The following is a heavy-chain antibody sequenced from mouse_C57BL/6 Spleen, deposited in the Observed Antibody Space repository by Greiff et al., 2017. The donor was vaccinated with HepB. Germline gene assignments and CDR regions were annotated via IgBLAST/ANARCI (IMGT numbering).Heavy chain of an antibody. Sequence: VQLQQSGAELVRPGASVTLSCKASGYTFTDYEMHWVKQTPVHGLEWIGAIDPETGGTAYNQKFKGKAILTADKSSSTAYMELRSLTSEDSAVYYCTRRQLRLRDFDYWGQGTTLTVSS. J-gene: IGHJ2*01. CDR2: IDPETGGT. CDR3: TRRQLRLRDFDY. CDR1: GYTFTDYE. V-gene: IGHV1-15*01. D-gene: IGHD3-2*02.